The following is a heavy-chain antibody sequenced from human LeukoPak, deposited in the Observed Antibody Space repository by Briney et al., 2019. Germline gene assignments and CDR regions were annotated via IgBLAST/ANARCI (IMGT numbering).Heavy chain of an antibody. CDR3: ARDFETYDFWSGYTYYFDY. J-gene: IGHJ4*02. Sequence: SQTLSLTCAISGDSVSSNSAAWNWIRQSPSRGLEWLRRTYYRSKWYNDYAVSVKSRITINPDTSKNQFSLQLNSVTPEDTAVYYCARDFETYDFWSGYTYYFDYWGQGTLVTVSS. CDR2: TYYRSKWYN. CDR1: GDSVSSNSAA. D-gene: IGHD3-3*01. V-gene: IGHV6-1*01.